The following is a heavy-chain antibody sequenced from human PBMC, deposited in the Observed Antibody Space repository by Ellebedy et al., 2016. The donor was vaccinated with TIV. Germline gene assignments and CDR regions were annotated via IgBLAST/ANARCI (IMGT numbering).Heavy chain of an antibody. Sequence: GESLKISXAASGFTFSDYYMSWIRQAPGKGLEWVSYISSSSSYTNYADSVKGRFTISRDNSKNTLYLQMNSLRAEDTAVYYCAKGDYYDSWPGLDYWGQGTLVTVSS. CDR3: AKGDYYDSWPGLDY. D-gene: IGHD3-22*01. CDR1: GFTFSDYY. J-gene: IGHJ4*02. V-gene: IGHV3-11*06. CDR2: ISSSSSYT.